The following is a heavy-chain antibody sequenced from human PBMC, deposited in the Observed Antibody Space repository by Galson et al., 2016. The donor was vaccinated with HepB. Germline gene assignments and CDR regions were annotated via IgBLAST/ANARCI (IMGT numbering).Heavy chain of an antibody. CDR2: INHSGRF. Sequence: SETLSLTCAVYGGSLSGYYWSWIRQPPGKGLEWIGEINHSGRFNYKASLKSRVAISVDTSKNQFSLKLSSVTAADTAVYYCARGGATPMVLRYWGQGNLVTVSS. V-gene: IGHV4-34*01. J-gene: IGHJ4*02. CDR3: ARGGATPMVLRY. D-gene: IGHD5-18*01. CDR1: GGSLSGYY.